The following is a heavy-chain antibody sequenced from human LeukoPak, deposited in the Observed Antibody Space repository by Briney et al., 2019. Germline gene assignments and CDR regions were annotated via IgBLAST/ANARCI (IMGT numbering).Heavy chain of an antibody. CDR1: GYTFTSYG. Sequence: ASVKVSCKASGYTFTSYGISWVRQAPGQGLEWMGWISAYNGNTNYAQKLQGRVTMTTDTSTSTAYMELRSLRSDDTAVYYCARSRSLTYYYDSSGYLFVDYFDYWGQGTLVTVSS. J-gene: IGHJ4*02. CDR2: ISAYNGNT. D-gene: IGHD3-22*01. CDR3: ARSRSLTYYYDSSGYLFVDYFDY. V-gene: IGHV1-18*01.